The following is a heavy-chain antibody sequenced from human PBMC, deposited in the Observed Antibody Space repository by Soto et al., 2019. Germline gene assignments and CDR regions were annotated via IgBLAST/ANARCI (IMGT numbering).Heavy chain of an antibody. CDR3: ARENWSYGD. Sequence: QAQLVQSGAEAKRPGTSVKVSCKVSGYTFTNYFHWIRQDPGKGHEWMGGMNPNDGDTEYARKFQGRVTLTRYTSITTAYMELSSLPSNDTAVYSCARENWSYGDWCQGTLVTVSS. V-gene: IGHV1-2*02. D-gene: IGHD1-26*01. CDR2: MNPNDGDT. J-gene: IGHJ4*02. CDR1: GYTFTNY.